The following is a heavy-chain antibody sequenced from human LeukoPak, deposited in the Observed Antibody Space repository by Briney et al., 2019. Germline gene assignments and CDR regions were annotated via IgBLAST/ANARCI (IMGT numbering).Heavy chain of an antibody. Sequence: ASVKVSCKASGFTFTNYYMHWVRQAPGQGLEWMGLINPSGSNTNYAQKFRGRVTKTRDTSATTVYMELSSLRSEDTAVFYCATLMAHLDYWGQGTLVTVSS. D-gene: IGHD2-8*01. CDR2: INPSGSNT. CDR3: ATLMAHLDY. CDR1: GFTFTNYY. V-gene: IGHV1-46*03. J-gene: IGHJ4*02.